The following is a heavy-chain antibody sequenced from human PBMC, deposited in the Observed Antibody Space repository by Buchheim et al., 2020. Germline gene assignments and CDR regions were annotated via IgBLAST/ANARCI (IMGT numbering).Heavy chain of an antibody. V-gene: IGHV3-74*01. Sequence: EVQLVESGGGLVQPGGSLRLSCAASGFTFSDYWMHWVRQVPGKGLVRVSRINSDGSSTSFADSVKGRFTISRDNAKNTLYLQMNSLRGEDTAVYYCARGRLAASALSHWFDPWGQGTL. D-gene: IGHD6-6*01. CDR1: GFTFSDYW. J-gene: IGHJ5*02. CDR2: INSDGSST. CDR3: ARGRLAASALSHWFDP.